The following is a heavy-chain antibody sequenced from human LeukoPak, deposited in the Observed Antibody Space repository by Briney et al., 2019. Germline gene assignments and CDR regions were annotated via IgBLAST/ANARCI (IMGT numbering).Heavy chain of an antibody. D-gene: IGHD3-10*01. CDR1: GFTFSRYA. CDR2: ISYDGSNE. J-gene: IGHJ4*02. CDR3: ARVGYYSSGPFSYFDY. V-gene: IGHV3-30-3*01. Sequence: GGSLRLSCAASGFTFSRYAMHWVRQAPSKGLEWVAVISYDGSNEYYADSVKGRFTISRDSSENTLYLQMNSLRVEDTAVYYCARVGYYSSGPFSYFDYWGQGTLVTVSS.